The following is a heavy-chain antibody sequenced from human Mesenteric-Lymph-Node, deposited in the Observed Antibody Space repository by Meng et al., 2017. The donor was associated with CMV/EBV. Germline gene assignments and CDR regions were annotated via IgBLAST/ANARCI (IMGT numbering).Heavy chain of an antibody. CDR1: GFTFSDYY. CDR2: ISSSGSYI. J-gene: IGHJ4*02. V-gene: IGHV3-11*04. Sequence: GESLKISCAASGFTFSDYYMSWIRQAPGKGLEWVSYISSSGSYIYYADSVKGRFTISRDNAKNSLYLQMNSLRAEDTAVYYCARGRPNLYCSSTSCYDFDYWGQGTLVTVSS. CDR3: ARGRPNLYCSSTSCYDFDY. D-gene: IGHD2-2*01.